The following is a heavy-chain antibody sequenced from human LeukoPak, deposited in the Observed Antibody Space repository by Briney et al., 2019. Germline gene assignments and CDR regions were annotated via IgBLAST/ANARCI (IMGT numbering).Heavy chain of an antibody. CDR2: ISSSSNYI. D-gene: IGHD1-26*01. CDR3: ARDKIVGATYFDY. Sequence: GGSLRLSCAASGFTFSSYSMNWVRQAPGKGLEWVSSISSSSNYIYYADSVKGRFTISRDNAKNSLNLQMNSLRAEDTAVYYCARDKIVGATYFDYWGQGTLVTVSS. CDR1: GFTFSSYS. J-gene: IGHJ4*02. V-gene: IGHV3-21*01.